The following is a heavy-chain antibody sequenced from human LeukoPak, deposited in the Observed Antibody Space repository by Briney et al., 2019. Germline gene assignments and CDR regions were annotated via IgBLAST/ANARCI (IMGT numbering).Heavy chain of an antibody. J-gene: IGHJ4*02. D-gene: IGHD3-22*01. CDR3: AKGSYYDSSGSFYFDY. Sequence: GGSRRLSCAASGFTFSSYAMSWVRQAPGKGLEWVSGISGSGDNTYYADSVKGRFTISRDNSKNTLYVQVNSLGTEDTAAYYCAKGSYYDSSGSFYFDYWGQGTLVTVSS. V-gene: IGHV3-23*01. CDR2: ISGSGDNT. CDR1: GFTFSSYA.